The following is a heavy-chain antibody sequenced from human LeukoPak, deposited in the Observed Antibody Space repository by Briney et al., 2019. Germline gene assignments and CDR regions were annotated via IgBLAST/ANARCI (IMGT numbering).Heavy chain of an antibody. CDR3: AGGDIVVVPAAVFGDAFDI. V-gene: IGHV1-69*13. CDR2: IIPIFGTA. J-gene: IGHJ3*02. Sequence: SVKVSCKASGGTFSSYAISWVRQAPGQGLEWMGGIIPIFGTANYAQKFQGRVTITADESTSTAYMELSSLRPEDTAVYYCAGGDIVVVPAAVFGDAFDIWGQGTMVTVSS. CDR1: GGTFSSYA. D-gene: IGHD2-2*01.